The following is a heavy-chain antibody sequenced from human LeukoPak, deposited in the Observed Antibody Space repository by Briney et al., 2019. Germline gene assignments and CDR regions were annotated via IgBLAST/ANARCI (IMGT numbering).Heavy chain of an antibody. Sequence: SETLSLTCAVYGGSFSGYYWSWIRQPPGKGLEWIGYIYYSGSTYYNPSLKSRVTISVDTSKNQFSLKLSSVTAADTAVYYCARVRTRGPARNLDYWGQGTLVTVSS. V-gene: IGHV4-34*01. CDR1: GGSFSGYY. CDR2: IYYSGST. D-gene: IGHD3/OR15-3a*01. CDR3: ARVRTRGPARNLDY. J-gene: IGHJ4*02.